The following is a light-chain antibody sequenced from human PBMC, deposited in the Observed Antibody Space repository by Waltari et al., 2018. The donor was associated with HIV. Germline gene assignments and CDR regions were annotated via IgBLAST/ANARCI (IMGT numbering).Light chain of an antibody. CDR1: QSINTY. CDR2: DAS. CDR3: QQRSNFLT. J-gene: IGKJ4*01. Sequence: EIVLTQSPATLSLSPGQRATLSCRASQSINTYLAWYQQKPGQPPRLLIYDASNRATGIPGRFSGSGSGTDFTHTISSLEPEDFAVYYCQQRSNFLTFGGGTKVEIK. V-gene: IGKV3-11*01.